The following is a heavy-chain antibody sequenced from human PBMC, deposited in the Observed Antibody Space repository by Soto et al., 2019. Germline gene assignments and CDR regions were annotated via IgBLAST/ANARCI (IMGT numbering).Heavy chain of an antibody. D-gene: IGHD3-16*01. V-gene: IGHV3-13*04. J-gene: IGHJ6*02. Sequence: GGSLRLSCAASGFTFSSYDMHWVRQGSGKGLEWVSSIASTGDPYYPGSAEGRFTISRENAKNSLYLQINSLRIGDTAAYYCAREGTGGGFDIWGQGTTVTVSS. CDR1: GFTFSSYD. CDR3: AREGTGGGFDI. CDR2: IASTGDP.